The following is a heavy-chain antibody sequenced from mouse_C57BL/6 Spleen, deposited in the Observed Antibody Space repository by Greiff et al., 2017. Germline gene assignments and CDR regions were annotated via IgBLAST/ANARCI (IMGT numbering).Heavy chain of an antibody. CDR1: GYTFTNYW. D-gene: IGHD2-2*01. J-gene: IGHJ2*01. Sequence: VKLQESGAELVRPGTSVKMSCKASGYTFTNYWIGWAKQRPGHGLEWIGDIYPGGGYTNYNEKFKGKATLTADKSSSTAYMQFSSLTSEDSAIYYCARENGYDGFDYWGQGTTLTVSS. CDR3: ARENGYDGFDY. V-gene: IGHV1-63*01. CDR2: IYPGGGYT.